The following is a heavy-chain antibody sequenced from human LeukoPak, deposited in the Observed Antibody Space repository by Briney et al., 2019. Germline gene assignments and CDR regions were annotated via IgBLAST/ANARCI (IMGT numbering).Heavy chain of an antibody. CDR1: GGSFSGYY. D-gene: IGHD1-1*01. CDR2: INHSGST. J-gene: IGHJ5*02. Sequence: SETLSLTCAVYGGSFSGYYWSWIRQPPGKGLEWIGEINHSGSTNYNPSLKSRVTISVDTSKNQFSLKLSSVTAADTAVYYCARGTSTERRHNEGFDPWGQGTLVTVSS. V-gene: IGHV4-34*01. CDR3: ARGTSTERRHNEGFDP.